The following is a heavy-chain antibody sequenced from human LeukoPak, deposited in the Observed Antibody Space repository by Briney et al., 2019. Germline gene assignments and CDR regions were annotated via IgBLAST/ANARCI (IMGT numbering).Heavy chain of an antibody. Sequence: SETLSLTCTVSGGSISGHYWGWIRQPPGKGLEWLGWIYYSGSTKYNPSLESRVTFSVDTSKNQFSLNLNSVTAADTALYYCARFHSSGLDYWGQGTLVTVSS. D-gene: IGHD6-19*01. J-gene: IGHJ4*02. CDR3: ARFHSSGLDY. CDR2: IYYSGST. V-gene: IGHV4-59*11. CDR1: GGSISGHY.